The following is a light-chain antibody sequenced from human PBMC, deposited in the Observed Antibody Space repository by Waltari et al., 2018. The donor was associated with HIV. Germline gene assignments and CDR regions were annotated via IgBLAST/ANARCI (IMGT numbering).Light chain of an antibody. CDR1: SSAVGSYNL. Sequence: QSALTQPASVFGSPGQSITISCPGTSSAVGSYNLAPWHQQHPGNDPKLMIYEGSRRASGVSKRFSGSKSGNTASLTNVGLQAEYEADYYCCSYAGSGTYSFGTRTKVTDL. CDR3: CSYAGSGTYS. CDR2: EGS. J-gene: IGLJ1*01. V-gene: IGLV2-23*01.